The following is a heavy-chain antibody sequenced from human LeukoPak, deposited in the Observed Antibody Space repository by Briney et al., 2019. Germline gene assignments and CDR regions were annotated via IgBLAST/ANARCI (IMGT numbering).Heavy chain of an antibody. Sequence: SETLSLTYTVSGGSISSGGYYWSRIRQHPGKGLEWIGYIYYSGSTYYNPSLKSRVTISVDTSKNQFSLKLSSVTAADTAVYYCARGSSSWHYYYYYGMDVWGQGTTVTVSS. D-gene: IGHD6-13*01. V-gene: IGHV4-31*03. CDR2: IYYSGST. CDR3: ARGSSSWHYYYYYGMDV. J-gene: IGHJ6*02. CDR1: GGSISSGGYY.